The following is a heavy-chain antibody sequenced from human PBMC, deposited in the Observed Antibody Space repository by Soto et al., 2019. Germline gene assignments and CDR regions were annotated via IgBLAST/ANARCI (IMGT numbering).Heavy chain of an antibody. CDR1: GFTFSYYW. CDR2: IRRDGGEE. CDR3: ARDATYRDSSGYYEVFDS. J-gene: IGHJ3*02. V-gene: IGHV3-7*05. Sequence: DVRLMESGGCLVQPGGSLRLSCVASGFTFSYYWMTWVRQAPGKGLEWVANIRRDGGEEHYVDSVKGRFSVSRDNAKEALYRQMNSLRIEDTAVYYWARDATYRDSSGYYEVFDSGGQGTMVTVSS. D-gene: IGHD3-22*01.